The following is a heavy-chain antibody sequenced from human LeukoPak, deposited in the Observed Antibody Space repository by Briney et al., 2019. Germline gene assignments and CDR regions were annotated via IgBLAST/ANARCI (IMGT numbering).Heavy chain of an antibody. V-gene: IGHV4-4*02. CDR2: INHSGDT. J-gene: IGHJ5*02. D-gene: IGHD2-15*01. Sequence: SETLSLTCAVSGGSISSSNWWSWVRQPPGKGLEWIGEINHSGDTNYNPSLKSRVTISVDTSKNQLSLKLSSVTAADTAVYYCVTEPGYCTGGRCYGGWFDPWGQGTLVTVSS. CDR1: GGSISSSNW. CDR3: VTEPGYCTGGRCYGGWFDP.